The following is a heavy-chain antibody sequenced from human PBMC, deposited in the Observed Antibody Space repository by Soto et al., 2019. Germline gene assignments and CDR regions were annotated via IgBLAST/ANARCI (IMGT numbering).Heavy chain of an antibody. CDR3: ARDWYYCDSRGYSNTVYYHYYGLHG. CDR1: GYTFTDYY. V-gene: IGHV1-2*02. Sequence: QVHLVQSGAEVKKPGASVEVSCKASGYTFTDYYIHWARQAPGQGLEWMGWINPNSGGTKFAQQFQGRVLMTRDTSISTAYMELSRLRFDDTAVYYCARDWYYCDSRGYSNTVYYHYYGLHGWGQGTTVTVSS. J-gene: IGHJ6*02. D-gene: IGHD3-22*01. CDR2: INPNSGGT.